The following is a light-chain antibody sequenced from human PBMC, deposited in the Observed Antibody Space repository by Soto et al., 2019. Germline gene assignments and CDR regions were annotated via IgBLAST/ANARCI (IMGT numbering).Light chain of an antibody. CDR1: QGIRSA. V-gene: IGKV1D-13*01. Sequence: AIQLTQSPSSLSAYVGDSVSITCRASQGIRSAVAWYQQKPGRHPKLLIYDASSLEVGVPSRFSGSRSRTDFILTVSSLQPEDFATYYCQQFDDYPFTFGPGTKVDIK. J-gene: IGKJ3*01. CDR3: QQFDDYPFT. CDR2: DAS.